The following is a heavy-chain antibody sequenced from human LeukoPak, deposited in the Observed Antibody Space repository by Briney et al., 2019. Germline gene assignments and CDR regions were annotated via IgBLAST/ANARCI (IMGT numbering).Heavy chain of an antibody. CDR3: ARPNGYYYDSSGYYHDAFDI. V-gene: IGHV1-2*02. J-gene: IGHJ3*02. CDR1: GYTFTGYY. Sequence: ASVKVSCKASGYTFTGYYMHWVRQAPGQGLEWMGWINPNSGGTNYAQKFQGRVTMTRDTSISTAYMELSRLRSDDTAVYYCARPNGYYYDSSGYYHDAFDIWGQGTMVTVSS. CDR2: INPNSGGT. D-gene: IGHD3-22*01.